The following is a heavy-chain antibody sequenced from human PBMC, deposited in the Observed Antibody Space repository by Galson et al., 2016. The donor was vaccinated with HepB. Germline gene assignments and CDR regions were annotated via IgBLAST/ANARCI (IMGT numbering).Heavy chain of an antibody. J-gene: IGHJ4*02. D-gene: IGHD2-21*01. CDR3: ARSSILWWRGFDY. CDR1: GYTFTSYY. CDR2: INPIGGST. V-gene: IGHV1-46*01. Sequence: SVKVSCKASGYTFTSYYMHWVRQAPGQGLEWMGIINPIGGSTSYAQQFQGRVTMTRDTSTSTVYMELSSLRSEATAVYYCARSSILWWRGFDYWGQGTLVTVSS.